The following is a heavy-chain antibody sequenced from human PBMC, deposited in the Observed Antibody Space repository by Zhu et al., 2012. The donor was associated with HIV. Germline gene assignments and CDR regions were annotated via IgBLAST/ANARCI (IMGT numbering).Heavy chain of an antibody. CDR1: GFTFSTYS. CDR3: AKALHLVVESALPVTAFDI. J-gene: IGHJ3*02. V-gene: IGHV3-23*01. Sequence: EVRLLESGGDLVQPGGSLRLSCAASGFTFSTYSMSWVRQAPGKGLEWVSIISGSGGKTDYADSVEGRFTISRDNSNNILYLQMNDLRAEDTALYYCAKALHLVVESALPVTAFDIVGPRDSGHRFF. D-gene: IGHD2-21*02. CDR2: ISGSGGKT.